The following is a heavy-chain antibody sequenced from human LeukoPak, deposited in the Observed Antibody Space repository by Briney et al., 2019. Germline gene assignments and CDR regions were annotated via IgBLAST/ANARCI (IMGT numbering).Heavy chain of an antibody. J-gene: IGHJ3*02. D-gene: IGHD6-19*01. CDR3: VREGRGRSGTNAYDI. Sequence: GGSLRLSCAASGFTFSSYAMNWVRLSPGKGLEWVSAITDNGNTTYYADSVKGRFTISRDNSKNTLYLQMNSLRAEDTAVYYCVREGRGRSGTNAYDIWGQGTVVSVST. CDR2: ITDNGNTT. V-gene: IGHV3-23*01. CDR1: GFTFSSYA.